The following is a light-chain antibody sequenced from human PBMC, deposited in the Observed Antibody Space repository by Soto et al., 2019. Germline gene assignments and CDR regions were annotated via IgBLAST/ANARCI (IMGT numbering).Light chain of an antibody. CDR1: QSVLYSSTNKNY. V-gene: IGKV4-1*01. CDR3: QQYYGTPYT. Sequence: EIVMTQSPDSLAVSLGERATINCRSSQSVLYSSTNKNYLAWYQQKPRQPPELLITWASTREFGVPERFSGSGSGTDFTLTISNLQAEDVAIYYCQQYYGTPYTFGQGTKLEIK. CDR2: WAS. J-gene: IGKJ2*01.